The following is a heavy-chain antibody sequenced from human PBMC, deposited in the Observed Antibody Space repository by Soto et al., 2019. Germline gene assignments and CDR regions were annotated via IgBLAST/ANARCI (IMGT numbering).Heavy chain of an antibody. V-gene: IGHV5-51*01. J-gene: IGHJ3*02. CDR1: GYSFTNYW. CDR2: IYPGDSET. Sequence: ESLKISCKGSGYSFTNYWIGWVRQMPGKGLEWMGIIYPGDSETRYSPSFQGQVTISADKSISTAYLQRSSLKASDTAMYYCARRTYSRGWTDAFDIWGQGTMVTVSS. CDR3: ARRTYSRGWTDAFDI. D-gene: IGHD6-19*01.